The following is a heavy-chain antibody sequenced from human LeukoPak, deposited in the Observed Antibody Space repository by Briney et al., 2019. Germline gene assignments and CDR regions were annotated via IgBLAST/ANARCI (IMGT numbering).Heavy chain of an antibody. V-gene: IGHV3-21*04. D-gene: IGHD5-18*01. CDR3: AKADSAYGPGYSFDY. CDR1: GFTFSSNS. J-gene: IGHJ4*02. Sequence: GGSLRLSCSASGFTFSSNSMNWVRQAPGKGLEWVSSISTSSIYIYYADSVKGRFTISRDNARKSLYLEMNSLRVEDMALYYCAKADSAYGPGYSFDYWGQGTLVTVSS. CDR2: ISTSSIYI.